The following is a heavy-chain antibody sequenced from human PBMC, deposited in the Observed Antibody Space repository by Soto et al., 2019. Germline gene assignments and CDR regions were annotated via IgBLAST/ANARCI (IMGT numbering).Heavy chain of an antibody. V-gene: IGHV3-30-3*01. CDR1: GFIFSNYV. CDR3: ARSYCGDDCALDH. D-gene: IGHD2-21*02. Sequence: LRLSCAASGFIFSNYVMHWVRQAPCKWLEWVAVISYDGNSKHYADSVKGRFTISRDNSKSTLYVQMNSLRAEDTAVYYCARSYCGDDCALDHWGQGTLVTVSS. J-gene: IGHJ4*02. CDR2: ISYDGNSK.